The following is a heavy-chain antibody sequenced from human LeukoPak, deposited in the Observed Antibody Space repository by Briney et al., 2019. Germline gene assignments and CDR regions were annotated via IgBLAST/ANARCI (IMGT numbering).Heavy chain of an antibody. Sequence: SETLSLTCAVYGGSFSGYYWSWIRQPPGKGLEWIGEINHSGSTNYNPSLKSRVTISVDTSKNQFSLKLSSVTAADTAVYYCARDRHDFWSGCTSWGQGTLVTVSS. D-gene: IGHD3-3*01. J-gene: IGHJ5*02. CDR2: INHSGST. CDR1: GGSFSGYY. CDR3: ARDRHDFWSGCTS. V-gene: IGHV4-34*01.